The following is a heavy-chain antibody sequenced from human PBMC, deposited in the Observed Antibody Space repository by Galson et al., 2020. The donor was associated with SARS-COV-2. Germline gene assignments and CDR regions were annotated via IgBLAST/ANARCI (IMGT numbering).Heavy chain of an antibody. CDR3: ARDRGLELVRWFDP. J-gene: IGHJ5*02. V-gene: IGHV4-59*01. Sequence: ASETLSLTCTVSGDSISNYYWGWIRQPPGKGLEWIGYTYYSGSTNYNPSLKSRVTISVDTSKNQFSLKLSSVTAADTAVYYCARDRGLELVRWFDPWGQGTLVTVSS. CDR2: TYYSGST. CDR1: GDSISNYY. D-gene: IGHD1-26*01.